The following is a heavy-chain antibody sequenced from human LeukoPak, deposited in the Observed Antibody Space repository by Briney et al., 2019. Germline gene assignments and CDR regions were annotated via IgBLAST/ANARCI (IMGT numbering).Heavy chain of an antibody. Sequence: GGSLRLSCAASGFTFSSYAMSWVRQAPGKGLEWVSAISGSGGSTYYADSVKGRFTISRDNSKNTLYLQMNSLRAEDTAVYYCAKHDAPQNVLRYFDWLSIFDYWGQGTLVTVSS. CDR1: GFTFSSYA. J-gene: IGHJ4*02. CDR2: ISGSGGST. D-gene: IGHD3-9*01. CDR3: AKHDAPQNVLRYFDWLSIFDY. V-gene: IGHV3-23*01.